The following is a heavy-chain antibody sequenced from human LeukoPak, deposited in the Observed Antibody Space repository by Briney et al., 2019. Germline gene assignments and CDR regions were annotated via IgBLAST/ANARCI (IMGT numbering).Heavy chain of an antibody. D-gene: IGHD6-13*01. J-gene: IGHJ4*02. CDR3: ARAIAAAAPYLDY. V-gene: IGHV4-59*01. Sequence: SETLSLTCTVSGGSISSYYWSWIRQPPGKGLEWIGYIYYSGSTNYNPSLKSRVTISVDTSKNQFSLKLSSVTAADTAVYYCARAIAAAAPYLDYWGQGTLVTVSS. CDR1: GGSISSYY. CDR2: IYYSGST.